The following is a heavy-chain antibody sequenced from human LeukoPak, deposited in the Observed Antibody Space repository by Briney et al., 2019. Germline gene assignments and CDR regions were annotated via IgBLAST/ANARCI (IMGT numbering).Heavy chain of an antibody. V-gene: IGHV4-59*01. J-gene: IGHJ4*02. CDR1: GGSISSYY. Sequence: SETLSLTCTVSGGSISSYYWSWIRQPPGKGLEWIGYIYYSGSTNYNPSLKSRVTISVDTSKNQFSLKLSSVTAADTAVYYCARSPGRYFDWLLYPSDYWGQGTLVTVSS. D-gene: IGHD3-9*01. CDR2: IYYSGST. CDR3: ARSPGRYFDWLLYPSDY.